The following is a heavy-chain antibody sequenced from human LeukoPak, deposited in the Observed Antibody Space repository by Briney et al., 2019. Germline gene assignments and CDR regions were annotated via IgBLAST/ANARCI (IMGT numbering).Heavy chain of an antibody. D-gene: IGHD6-13*01. CDR3: ATPLRRTSSSWITPDY. CDR1: GYTFTGYY. Sequence: ASVKVSCKASGYTFTGYYMHWVRQAPGQGLEWMGWINPNSGGTNYAQKFQGRVTMTRDTSISTAYMELSRLRSDDTAVYYCATPLRRTSSSWITPDYWGQGTLVTVSS. V-gene: IGHV1-2*02. J-gene: IGHJ4*02. CDR2: INPNSGGT.